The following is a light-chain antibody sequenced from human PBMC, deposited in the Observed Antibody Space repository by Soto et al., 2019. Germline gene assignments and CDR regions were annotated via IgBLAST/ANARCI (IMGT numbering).Light chain of an antibody. CDR1: SSDVGTYDR. CDR3: SSYAASTPLL. CDR2: EVH. V-gene: IGLV2-18*02. J-gene: IGLJ2*01. Sequence: QSALTQPPSVSGSPGQSVTISCIGTSSDVGTYDRVSWYQAPPGTAPKLIIYEVHYRPSGVPDRFSGSKSGNTASLTISGRQAEDEADYYCSSYAASTPLLFGGGTKVTVL.